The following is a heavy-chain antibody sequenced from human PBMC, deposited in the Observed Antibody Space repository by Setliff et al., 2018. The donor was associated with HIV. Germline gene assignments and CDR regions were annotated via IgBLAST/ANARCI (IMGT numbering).Heavy chain of an antibody. CDR3: ARYSPRGYTLTGPY. CDR1: GGSISSYY. Sequence: PSETLSLTCTVSGGSISSYYWSWIRQPAGKGLEWIGRIYTSGSTNYSPSLKSRVTMSVDTSKNQFSLKLSSVTAADTAVYYCARYSPRGYTLTGPYWGQGTLVTVSS. CDR2: IYTSGST. D-gene: IGHD6-25*01. J-gene: IGHJ4*02. V-gene: IGHV4-4*07.